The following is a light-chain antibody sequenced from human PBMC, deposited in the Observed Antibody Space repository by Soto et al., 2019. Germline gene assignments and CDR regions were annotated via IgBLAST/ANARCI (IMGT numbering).Light chain of an antibody. J-gene: IGKJ5*01. CDR2: DAS. CDR1: QSVSSY. V-gene: IGKV3-11*01. CDR3: QQRSNWPIT. Sequence: EIVLTQSPATLSLSPGERATLSCRASQSVSSYLAWYQQKPGQAPRLLIYDASNRATVIPARFSGSGSGTDFTLTLSILEPEYFAVYYCQQRSNWPITFGQGTRLEMK.